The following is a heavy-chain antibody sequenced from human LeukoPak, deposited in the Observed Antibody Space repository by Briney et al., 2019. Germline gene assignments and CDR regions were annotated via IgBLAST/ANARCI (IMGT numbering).Heavy chain of an antibody. CDR2: IYYSGST. CDR3: AREYSSSWYG. V-gene: IGHV4-39*02. D-gene: IGHD6-13*01. J-gene: IGHJ4*02. CDR1: GGSISSSSYY. Sequence: KPSETLSLTCTVSGGSISSSSYYWGWIRQPPGKGLEWIGSIYYSGSTYYNPSLKSRVTISVDTSKNQFSLKLSSVTAADTAVYYCAREYSSSWYGWGQGTLVTVSS.